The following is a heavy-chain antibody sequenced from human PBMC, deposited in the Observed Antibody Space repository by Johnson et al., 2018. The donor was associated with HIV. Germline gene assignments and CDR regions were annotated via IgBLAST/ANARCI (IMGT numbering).Heavy chain of an antibody. CDR3: AKEQWFGELFSAFDI. J-gene: IGHJ3*02. V-gene: IGHV3-30-3*02. CDR2: ISYDGSNE. CDR1: GFTFSSYA. D-gene: IGHD3-10*01. Sequence: QVQLVESGGGLVKPGGSLRLSCAASGFTFSSYAMHWVRQAPGKGLEWVAVISYDGSNEYYADSVKGRFTISRDNSKNTLYLQMNSLRAEDTAVYYCAKEQWFGELFSAFDIWGQGTMVTVSS.